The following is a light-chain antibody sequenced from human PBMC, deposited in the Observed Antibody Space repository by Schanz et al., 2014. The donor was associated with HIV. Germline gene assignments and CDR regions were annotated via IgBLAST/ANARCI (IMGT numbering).Light chain of an antibody. V-gene: IGKV3-20*01. Sequence: EIVLTQSPGTLSLSQGERATLSCRASQSVNSNFLGWYQQKPGQAPRLLIYSASSRATGIADRFSGSAYGTDFFLSISRLEPEDFAVYYCQQYGSSPFTFGPGTRVDFK. CDR2: SAS. CDR1: QSVNSNF. J-gene: IGKJ3*01. CDR3: QQYGSSPFT.